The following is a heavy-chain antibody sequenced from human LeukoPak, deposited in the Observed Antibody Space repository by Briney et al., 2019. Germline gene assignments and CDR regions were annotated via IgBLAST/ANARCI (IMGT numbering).Heavy chain of an antibody. CDR3: ARDLYCSSTSCLNWFDP. V-gene: IGHV1-2*02. J-gene: IGHJ5*02. CDR2: INPNSGGT. Sequence: ASVKVSCKASGYTFTGYYMHWVRQAPGQGLEWMGWINPNSGGTNYAQKFQGRVTMTRDTSISTAYMELSRLRSDDTAMYYCARDLYCSSTSCLNWFDPWGQGTLVTVSS. CDR1: GYTFTGYY. D-gene: IGHD2-2*01.